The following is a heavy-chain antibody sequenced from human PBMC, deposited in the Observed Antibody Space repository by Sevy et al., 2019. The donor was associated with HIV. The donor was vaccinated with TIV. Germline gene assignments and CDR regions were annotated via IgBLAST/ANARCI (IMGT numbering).Heavy chain of an antibody. J-gene: IGHJ5*02. V-gene: IGHV3-48*03. D-gene: IGHD3-16*01. Sequence: GGSLRLSCAGSGFTFSNYDMNWVRQAPVKGLEWISKIRNSGDVYYADSVNGRFTNSRDNSTKSLSLQMNSLRVDDTAVYYYLRSGGAYDDGFDPWGQGTLVTVSS. CDR2: IRNSGDV. CDR1: GFTFSNYD. CDR3: LRSGGAYDDGFDP.